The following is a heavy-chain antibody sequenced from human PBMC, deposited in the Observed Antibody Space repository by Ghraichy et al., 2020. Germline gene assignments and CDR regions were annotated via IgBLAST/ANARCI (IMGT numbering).Heavy chain of an antibody. Sequence: SETLSLTCTVSGGSISSSTYYWGWIRQPPGKGLEWIGSIYYSGSTYYNPSLKSRVTISVDTSKNQFSLKLTSMTAADTAVYYCARQSAVTRPNFDCWGQGTLVTVSS. D-gene: IGHD4-17*01. CDR2: IYYSGST. CDR1: GGSISSSTYY. J-gene: IGHJ4*02. CDR3: ARQSAVTRPNFDC. V-gene: IGHV4-39*01.